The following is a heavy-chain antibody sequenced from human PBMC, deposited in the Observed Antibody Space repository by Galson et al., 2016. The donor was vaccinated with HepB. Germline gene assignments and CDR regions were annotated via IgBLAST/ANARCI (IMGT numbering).Heavy chain of an antibody. Sequence: SLRLSCAASGFSFSDSYMTWIRQAPGKGLEWIAYISDNSNYINYADSVKGRFTVSSDNAKNSLYLQMNSLRADDTAVYYCATFRSNWLYYFYYWGQGTLVTVSS. D-gene: IGHD1-1*01. V-gene: IGHV3-11*06. J-gene: IGHJ4*02. CDR2: ISDNSNYI. CDR1: GFSFSDSY. CDR3: ATFRSNWLYYFYY.